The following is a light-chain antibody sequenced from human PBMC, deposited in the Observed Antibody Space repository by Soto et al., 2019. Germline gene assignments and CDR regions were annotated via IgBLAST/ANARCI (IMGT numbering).Light chain of an antibody. CDR1: SSDVGCYNY. CDR3: SSYTSSSTGV. Sequence: QSALTQPASVSGSPGQSITISCTGTSSDVGCYNYVSWYQQHPGKAPKLMIYEVSNRPSGVSNRFSGSKSGNTASLTISGLQAEDEADYYCSSYTSSSTGVFGGGTQLTVL. V-gene: IGLV2-14*01. J-gene: IGLJ2*01. CDR2: EVS.